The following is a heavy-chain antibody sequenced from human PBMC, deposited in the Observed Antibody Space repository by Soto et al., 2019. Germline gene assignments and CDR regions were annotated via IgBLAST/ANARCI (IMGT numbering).Heavy chain of an antibody. CDR3: ARGSKRGVTMVRGVISRVTAAGMDV. J-gene: IGHJ6*02. CDR1: AGFFRRCC. D-gene: IGHD3-10*01. Sequence: PEKCPVSCAVYAGFFRRCCWRWFRQPPGKGLEWFGEINHSGSTNYNPSLKSRVTISVDTSKNQFSLKLSSVTAADTAVYYCARGSKRGVTMVRGVISRVTAAGMDVWGQGTTVT. CDR2: INHSGST. V-gene: IGHV4-34*01.